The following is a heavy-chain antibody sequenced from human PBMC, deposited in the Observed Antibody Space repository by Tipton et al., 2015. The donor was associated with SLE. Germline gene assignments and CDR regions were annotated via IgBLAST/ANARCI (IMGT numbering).Heavy chain of an antibody. Sequence: TLSLTCTVSGGSISSPIYYRDWIRQPPGKGLEWIGSMYYSGGTYYNPSLKSRVTLSLDTSKNQFSLKLTSLTAADTAVYYCARRLSGYYPNWGQGTLVTVSS. J-gene: IGHJ4*02. CDR3: ARRLSGYYPN. CDR1: GGSISSPIYY. V-gene: IGHV4-39*01. D-gene: IGHD3-22*01. CDR2: MYYSGGT.